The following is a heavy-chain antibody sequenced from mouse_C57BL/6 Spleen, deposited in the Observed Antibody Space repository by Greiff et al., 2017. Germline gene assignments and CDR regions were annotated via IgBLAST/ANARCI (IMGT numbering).Heavy chain of an antibody. J-gene: IGHJ2*01. CDR2: IYPRSGNT. Sequence: QVQLQQSGAELARPGASVTLSCKASGYTFTSYGISWVKQRTGQGLEWIGEIYPRSGNTYYNEKFKGKATLTADKSSSTAYMELRSLTSEDSAVYFCARGATVVNGGDYWGQGTTLTVSS. V-gene: IGHV1-81*01. D-gene: IGHD1-1*01. CDR1: GYTFTSYG. CDR3: ARGATVVNGGDY.